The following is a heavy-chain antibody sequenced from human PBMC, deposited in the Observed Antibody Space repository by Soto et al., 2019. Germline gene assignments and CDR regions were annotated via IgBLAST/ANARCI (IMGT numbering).Heavy chain of an antibody. CDR1: GFTFSGYA. CDR2: ITGTGGGT. D-gene: IGHD3-10*01. J-gene: IGHJ4*02. Sequence: GGSLRLSCVASGFTFSGYAMAWVRQAPGTGLECVSVITGTGGGTYYADSVKGRFTISRDSSKNTLYVQMNSLRAEDTAIYYCAKASAYGSGSLDCWGQGALVTVSS. CDR3: AKASAYGSGSLDC. V-gene: IGHV3-23*01.